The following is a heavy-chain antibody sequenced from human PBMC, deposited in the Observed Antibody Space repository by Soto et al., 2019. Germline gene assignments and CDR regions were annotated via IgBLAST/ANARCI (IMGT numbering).Heavy chain of an antibody. CDR2: ISANDVGT. V-gene: IGHV3-23*01. CDR3: AKAKNDYNWDNRPPFDY. CDR1: GFTLRNYA. D-gene: IGHD1-20*01. J-gene: IGHJ4*02. Sequence: GGSLRLSCDASGFTLRNYAMTWIRQAPGKGLEWVSLISANDVGTYYAESVKTRFTISTDQSRNTVYLQMDSLRADDTAIYYCAKAKNDYNWDNRPPFDYWGQGTSVTVSS.